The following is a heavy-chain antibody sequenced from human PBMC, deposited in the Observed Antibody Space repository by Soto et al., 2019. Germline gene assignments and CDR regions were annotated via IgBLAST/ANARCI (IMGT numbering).Heavy chain of an antibody. Sequence: EVQLVESGGGLVEPGGSLRLSCTASGFTFDDYTMHWVRQAPGKGLEWVSHVTWNGGSTGYADSVKGRFSISRDNAKNSVYLQMNHLRTEATAFYYCVRNKDYFAYRAYTAYSHWGQGTLVTVSS. J-gene: IGHJ4*01. D-gene: IGHD2-21*01. CDR3: VRNKDYFAYRAYTAYSH. CDR2: VTWNGGST. CDR1: GFTFDDYT. V-gene: IGHV3-9*01.